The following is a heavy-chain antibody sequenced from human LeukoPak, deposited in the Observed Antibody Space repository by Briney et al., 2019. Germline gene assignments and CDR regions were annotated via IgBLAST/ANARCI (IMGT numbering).Heavy chain of an antibody. J-gene: IGHJ6*03. V-gene: IGHV3-7*01. CDR3: ARVGIYYYGSGSYPYYYMDV. CDR1: GFTFSSYW. D-gene: IGHD3-10*01. CDR2: IKQDGSES. Sequence: GGSLRLSCAASGFTFSSYWMSWVRQAPGKGLEWLANIKQDGSESYYVDSVKGRFTISRDNAKNSLYLQMNSLRAEDTAVYYCARVGIYYYGSGSYPYYYMDVWGKGTTVTVSS.